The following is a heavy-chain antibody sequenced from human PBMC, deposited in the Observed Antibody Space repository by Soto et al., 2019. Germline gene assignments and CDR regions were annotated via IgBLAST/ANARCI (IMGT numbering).Heavy chain of an antibody. J-gene: IGHJ6*02. CDR3: ARKYCSGGGCPWYYGMDV. V-gene: IGHV3-30-3*01. CDR1: GFTFSSYA. Sequence: QVQLVESGGGVVQPGRSLRLSCAASGFTFSSYAMHWVRQAPGKGLEWVAVISYDGSNKNYADSVKGRFTISRDNSKNTLYLQMNGLRAEDTAVYYCARKYCSGGGCPWYYGMDVWGQGTTVTVSS. CDR2: ISYDGSNK. D-gene: IGHD2-15*01.